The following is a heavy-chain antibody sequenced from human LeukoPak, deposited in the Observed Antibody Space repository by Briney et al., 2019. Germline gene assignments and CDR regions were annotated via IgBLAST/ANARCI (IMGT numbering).Heavy chain of an antibody. Sequence: SETLSLTCTVSGGSISSGSYYWSWIRQPAGKGLGWIGRIYTSGSTNYNPSLKSRVTISVDTSKNQFSLKLSSVTAADTAVYYCARTQTGYSSGWKDYYYYYMDVWGKGTTVTISS. V-gene: IGHV4-61*02. D-gene: IGHD6-19*01. CDR2: IYTSGST. CDR1: GGSISSGSYY. CDR3: ARTQTGYSSGWKDYYYYYMDV. J-gene: IGHJ6*03.